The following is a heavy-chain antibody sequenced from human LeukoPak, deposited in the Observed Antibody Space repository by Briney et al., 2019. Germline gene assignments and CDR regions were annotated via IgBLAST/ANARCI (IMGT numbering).Heavy chain of an antibody. CDR1: GGSISSGDYY. D-gene: IGHD3-3*01. CDR2: IYYSGST. Sequence: PSQTLSLTCTVSGGSISSGDYYWSWIRQPPGKGLEWIGYIYYSGSTYYNPSLKSRVTISVDTSKNQFSLKLSSVTAADTAVYYCARGSRFLGWLLLPWGWFDPWGQGTLVTVSS. J-gene: IGHJ5*02. CDR3: ARGSRFLGWLLLPWGWFDP. V-gene: IGHV4-30-4*08.